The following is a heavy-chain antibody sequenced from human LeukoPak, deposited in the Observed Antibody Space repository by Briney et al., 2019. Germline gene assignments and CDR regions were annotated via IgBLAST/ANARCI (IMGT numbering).Heavy chain of an antibody. V-gene: IGHV3-21*01. D-gene: IGHD4-23*01. CDR2: ISGSSSYI. J-gene: IGHJ1*01. CDR3: AKDTGAYDGGYPLSVGYFQH. CDR1: GLTFSSYN. Sequence: TGGSLRLSCAGSGLTFSSYNMNWVRQAPGKGLEWVSSISGSSSYIYYADSVKGRFTISRGNAKNSLYLQMNSLRAEDTAVYYCAKDTGAYDGGYPLSVGYFQHWGQGTLVTVSS.